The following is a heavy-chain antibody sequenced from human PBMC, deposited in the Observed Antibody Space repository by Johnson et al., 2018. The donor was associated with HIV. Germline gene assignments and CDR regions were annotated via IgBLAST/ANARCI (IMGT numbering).Heavy chain of an antibody. CDR1: GFTVSSHY. J-gene: IGHJ3*02. Sequence: VQLVESGGGLIQPGGSLRLSCAASGFTVSSHYMNWVRQAPGKGLEWVSIVYSDGSSTSYADSVKGRFTTSRDNAKNTLFLQMNSLRAEDTAVYYCASLRDAFDIWGQGTMVTVSS. V-gene: IGHV3-74*02. CDR3: ASLRDAFDI. CDR2: VYSDGSST.